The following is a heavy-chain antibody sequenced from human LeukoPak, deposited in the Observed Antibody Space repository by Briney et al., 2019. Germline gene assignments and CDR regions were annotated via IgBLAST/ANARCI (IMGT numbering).Heavy chain of an antibody. J-gene: IGHJ5*02. Sequence: KPSETLSLTCAVYGGSFSGYYWSWIRQPPGKGLEWIGEINHSGSTNYNPFLKSRVTISVDTSKNQFSLKLSSVTAADTAVYYCARGGSITIFGVVIIRANNWFDPWGQGTLVTVSS. CDR1: GGSFSGYY. CDR2: INHSGST. V-gene: IGHV4-34*01. CDR3: ARGGSITIFGVVIIRANNWFDP. D-gene: IGHD3-3*01.